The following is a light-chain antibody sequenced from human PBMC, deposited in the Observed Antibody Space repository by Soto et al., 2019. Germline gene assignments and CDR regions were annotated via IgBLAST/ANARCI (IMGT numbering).Light chain of an antibody. Sequence: QSALTQPASVSGSPGQSITISCTGTSRDVGGYNYVSWYQQHPSKAPKLMIYDVTTRHSGVSNRFSDCKSGNTASLTISGIPAEDEADYDVSSYTGTSTVLFGGGTKLTV. CDR2: DVT. V-gene: IGLV2-14*01. CDR1: SRDVGGYNY. CDR3: SSYTGTSTVL. J-gene: IGLJ2*01.